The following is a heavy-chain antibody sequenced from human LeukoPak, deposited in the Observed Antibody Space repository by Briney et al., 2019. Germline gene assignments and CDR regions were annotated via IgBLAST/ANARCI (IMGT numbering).Heavy chain of an antibody. J-gene: IGHJ4*02. V-gene: IGHV3-7*05. Sequence: GGSLRLSCAASGFTFRSSWMSWVRQAPGKGLEWVANIEQDGSEKYYVDSVKGRFTISRDNAENTLYLQMNSLRAEDTAVHYCAKMEAWTTVTGSGVEYWGQGTLVTVSS. CDR1: GFTFRSSW. CDR3: AKMEAWTTVTGSGVEY. D-gene: IGHD4-17*01. CDR2: IEQDGSEK.